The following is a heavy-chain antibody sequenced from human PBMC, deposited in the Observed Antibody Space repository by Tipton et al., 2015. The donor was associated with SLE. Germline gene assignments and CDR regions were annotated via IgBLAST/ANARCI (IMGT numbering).Heavy chain of an antibody. CDR3: ARSDYYPDEDWFDP. J-gene: IGHJ5*02. CDR1: GGSINSYNW. CDR2: IYHSGTT. V-gene: IGHV4-4*02. D-gene: IGHD3-22*01. Sequence: GLVKPSGTVSLTCAVSGGSINSYNWWTWVRQPPGKGLEWIGEIYHSGTTNYNPSLKSRITISLDNSKNQFSLRLNSLTAADTAVYYCARSDYYPDEDWFDPWGQGTLVTVSS.